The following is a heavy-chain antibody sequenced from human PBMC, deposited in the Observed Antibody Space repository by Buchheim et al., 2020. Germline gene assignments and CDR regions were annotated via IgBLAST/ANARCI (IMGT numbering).Heavy chain of an antibody. J-gene: IGHJ4*02. D-gene: IGHD5-18*01. Sequence: QVQLVESGGGVVQPGTSLRLSCAASGFTFSSYGMHWVRQAPGKGLEWVAGIWHDGTKQYYADSVKGRFTISRDNSKNTLLLKMNSLRAEDTAVYYCARDGSQLWYYGFDYWGQGTL. CDR3: ARDGSQLWYYGFDY. CDR2: IWHDGTKQ. CDR1: GFTFSSYG. V-gene: IGHV3-33*01.